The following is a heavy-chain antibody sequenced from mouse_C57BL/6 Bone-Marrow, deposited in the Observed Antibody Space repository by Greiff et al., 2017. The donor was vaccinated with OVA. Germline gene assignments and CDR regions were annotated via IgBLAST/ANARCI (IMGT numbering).Heavy chain of an antibody. V-gene: IGHV5-6*01. J-gene: IGHJ3*01. CDR2: ISSGGSYT. CDR1: GFTFSSYG. D-gene: IGHD2-5*01. CDR3: ARAYYSNYDFAY. Sequence: EVQRVESGGDLVKPGGSLKLSCAASGFTFSSYGMSWVRQTPDKRLEWVATISSGGSYTYYPDSVKGRFTISRDNAKNTLYLQMSSLKSEDTAMYYCARAYYSNYDFAYWGQGTLVTVSA.